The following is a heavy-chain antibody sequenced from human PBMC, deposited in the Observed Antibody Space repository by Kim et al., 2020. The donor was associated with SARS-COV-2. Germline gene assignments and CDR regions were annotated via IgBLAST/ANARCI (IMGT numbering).Heavy chain of an antibody. CDR2: IYYSGST. Sequence: SETLSLTCTVSGGSISSSSYYWGWIRQPPGKGLEWIGSIYYSGSTYYNPSLKSRVTISVDTSKNQFSLKLSSVTAADTAVYYCAGQLYYYVSSGYYYDRDYWGQGTLGTVSS. CDR3: AGQLYYYVSSGYYYDRDY. V-gene: IGHV4-39*01. D-gene: IGHD3-22*01. CDR1: GGSISSSSYY. J-gene: IGHJ4*02.